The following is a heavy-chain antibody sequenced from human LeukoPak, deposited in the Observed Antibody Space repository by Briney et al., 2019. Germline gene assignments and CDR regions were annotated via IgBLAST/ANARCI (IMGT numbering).Heavy chain of an antibody. CDR1: GYTFISYG. Sequence: GASVKVSCKASGYTFISYGISWVRQAPGQGLEWMGWISAYNGNTNYVQKLQGRVAMTTDTSTSTAYMELRSLRSDDTAVYYCARDQTMRGIAAAGMFYWGQGTLVTVSS. V-gene: IGHV1-18*01. CDR2: ISAYNGNT. CDR3: ARDQTMRGIAAAGMFY. D-gene: IGHD6-13*01. J-gene: IGHJ4*02.